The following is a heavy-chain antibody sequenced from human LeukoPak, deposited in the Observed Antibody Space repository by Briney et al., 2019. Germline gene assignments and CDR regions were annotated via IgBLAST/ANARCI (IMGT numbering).Heavy chain of an antibody. CDR2: DFYGGST. V-gene: IGHV4-39*01. Sequence: SETLSLTCTVSGGSISSSGYSWGWIRQPPGKGLEWIGSDFYGGSTYYNPSLKSRVTISVDTSKNQFSLKLSSVTAADAAVYYCATLTISEPPYGMDVWGQGTTVTVS. J-gene: IGHJ6*02. CDR1: GGSISSSGYS. CDR3: ATLTISEPPYGMDV. D-gene: IGHD3-3*01.